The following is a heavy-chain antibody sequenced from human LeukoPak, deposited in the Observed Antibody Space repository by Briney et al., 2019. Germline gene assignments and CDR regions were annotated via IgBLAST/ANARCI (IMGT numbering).Heavy chain of an antibody. CDR2: ISHTGGGP. CDR3: AKNADRGAYCRGGSCYPYYYYYMDV. V-gene: IGHV3-23*01. Sequence: GGSLRLSCAASGFTFSSYGVSWVRQVPGKGLEWVSSISHTGGGPHYADSVKGRFTVSRDNSKNTLYLQMNSLTVEDTAIYYCAKNADRGAYCRGGSCYPYYYYYMDVWGTGTTVTISS. CDR1: GFTFSSYG. D-gene: IGHD2-15*01. J-gene: IGHJ6*03.